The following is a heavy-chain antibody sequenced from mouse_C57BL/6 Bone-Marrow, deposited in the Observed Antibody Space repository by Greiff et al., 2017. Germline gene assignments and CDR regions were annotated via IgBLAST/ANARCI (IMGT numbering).Heavy chain of an antibody. V-gene: IGHV1-26*01. CDR1: GYTFTDYY. Sequence: EVQLQQSGPELVKPGASVKISCKASGYTFTDYYMNWVKQSHGKSLEWIGDINPNNGGTSYNQKFKGKATLTVDKSSSTAYMELRSLTSEDSAVYYCAREGGTGTRELDFDYWGQGTTLTVSS. CDR2: INPNNGGT. CDR3: AREGGTGTRELDFDY. J-gene: IGHJ2*01. D-gene: IGHD4-1*01.